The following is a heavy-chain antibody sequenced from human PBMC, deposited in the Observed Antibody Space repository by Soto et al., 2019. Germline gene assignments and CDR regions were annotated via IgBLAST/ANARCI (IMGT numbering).Heavy chain of an antibody. CDR3: ARGRYCSSTSCYALYYYYYCMDV. Sequence: SETLSLTCAVYGGSFSGYYWSWIRQPPGKGLEWIGEINHSGSTNYNPSLKSRVTISVDTSKNQFSLKLSSVTAADTAVYYCARGRYCSSTSCYALYYYYYCMDVWGKGTTVTVSS. D-gene: IGHD2-2*01. CDR2: INHSGST. CDR1: GGSFSGYY. J-gene: IGHJ6*03. V-gene: IGHV4-34*01.